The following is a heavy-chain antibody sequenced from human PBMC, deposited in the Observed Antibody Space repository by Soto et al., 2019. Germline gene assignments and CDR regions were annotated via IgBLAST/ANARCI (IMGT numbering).Heavy chain of an antibody. CDR2: IFVDSSTI. J-gene: IGHJ4*02. Sequence: GGSLRLSCIASGFTFSSYSMVWVRQAPGKGLEWISYIFVDSSTIYYADSVKGRFTVSRDNSQNSLFLLMNSLRAEDTAVYYCARDKDCSFDYPGQGPLVTVSS. V-gene: IGHV3-48*04. CDR3: ARDKDCSFDY. D-gene: IGHD2-21*02. CDR1: GFTFSSYS.